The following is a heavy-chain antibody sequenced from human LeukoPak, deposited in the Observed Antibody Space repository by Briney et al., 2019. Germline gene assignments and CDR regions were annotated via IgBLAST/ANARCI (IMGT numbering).Heavy chain of an antibody. D-gene: IGHD2-8*01. CDR2: VYASGTT. V-gene: IGHV4-4*02. Sequence: SETLSLTCGVSGGFISSNNWWAWVRQTPGKGLEWIGEVYASGTTNYNPSLESRVTISIDESSNQLSLKVRSVTAADTAVYYCARGVSYGPTDYWGQGTLVTVSS. CDR1: GGFISSNNW. J-gene: IGHJ4*02. CDR3: ARGVSYGPTDY.